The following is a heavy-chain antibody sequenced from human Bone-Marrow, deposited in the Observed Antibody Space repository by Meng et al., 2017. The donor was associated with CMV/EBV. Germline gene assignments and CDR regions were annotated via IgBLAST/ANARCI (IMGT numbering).Heavy chain of an antibody. J-gene: IGHJ6*02. V-gene: IGHV3-23*01. CDR2: ISASGASA. CDR1: GFTFSSYG. D-gene: IGHD6-13*01. Sequence: ETLSLTCAASGFTFSSYGMHWVRQAPGKGLEWVSTISASGASAYYADSVRGRFTISRDNSKNTLHLQINGLRAEDTALYYCAKDRVTAGTNYYGMDVWGQGTTVTVS. CDR3: AKDRVTAGTNYYGMDV.